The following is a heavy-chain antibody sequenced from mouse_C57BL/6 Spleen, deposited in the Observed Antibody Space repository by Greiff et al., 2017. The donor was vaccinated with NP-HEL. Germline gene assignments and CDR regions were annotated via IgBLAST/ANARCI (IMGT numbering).Heavy chain of an antibody. CDR3: ARDELTGTLDY. V-gene: IGHV5-4*01. CDR2: ISDGGSYT. D-gene: IGHD4-1*01. Sequence: EVKLMESGGGLVKPGGSLKLSCAASGFTFSSYAMSWVRQTPEKRLEWVATISDGGSYTYYPDNVKGRFTISRDNAKNNLYLQMSHLESEDTAMYYCARDELTGTLDYWGQGTTLTVSS. J-gene: IGHJ2*01. CDR1: GFTFSSYA.